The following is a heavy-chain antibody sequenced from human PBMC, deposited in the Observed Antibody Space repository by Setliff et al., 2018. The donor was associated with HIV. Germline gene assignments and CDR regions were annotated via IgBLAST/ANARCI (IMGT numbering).Heavy chain of an antibody. CDR1: GSTFNNSY. V-gene: IGHV1-46*02. Sequence: ASVKVSCKASGSTFNNSYMHWVRQAPGQGLEWMGIINPSDHRTYYAQKFQGRVTMTIDTSTSTVYMELRSLTSDDTAVYYCARGVWELPPYYMDVWGKGTTVTVSS. D-gene: IGHD1-26*01. CDR3: ARGVWELPPYYMDV. J-gene: IGHJ6*03. CDR2: INPSDHRT.